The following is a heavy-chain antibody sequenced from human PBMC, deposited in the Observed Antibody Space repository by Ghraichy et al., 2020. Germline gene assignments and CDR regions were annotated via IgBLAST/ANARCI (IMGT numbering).Heavy chain of an antibody. CDR3: ARNRGSSSYDYYGMDV. V-gene: IGHV4-59*01. CDR2: IFYSGTN. CDR1: GGSIRRNY. D-gene: IGHD1-14*01. J-gene: IGHJ6*02. Sequence: SETLSLTCSVSGGSIRRNYWSWIRQPPGKGLEGIGYIFYSGTNNYKPVLKSAVTLSVDTSKNQFALTVWAVNAADTAVYYCARNRGSSSYDYYGMDVWGQGTTVTVSS.